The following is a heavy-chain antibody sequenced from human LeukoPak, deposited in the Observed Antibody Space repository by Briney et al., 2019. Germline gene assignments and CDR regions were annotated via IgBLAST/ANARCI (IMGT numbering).Heavy chain of an antibody. CDR2: ISGSGGST. D-gene: IGHD5-18*01. V-gene: IGHV3-23*01. CDR3: AKRTKPRGYSYTH. CDR1: GFTLSSYA. Sequence: GGSLRLSCAASGFTLSSYAMSWVRQAPGKGLEWVSAISGSGGSTYYADSVKGRFTISRDNSKNTLYLQMNSLRAEDTAAYYCAKRTKPRGYSYTHWGQGTLVTVSS. J-gene: IGHJ4*02.